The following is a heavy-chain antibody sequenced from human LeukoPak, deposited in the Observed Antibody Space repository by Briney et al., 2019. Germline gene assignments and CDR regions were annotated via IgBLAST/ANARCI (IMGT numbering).Heavy chain of an antibody. CDR1: GFTFSDYH. D-gene: IGHD5/OR15-5a*01. Sequence: GGPLRLSCAASGFTFSDYHINWVRQAPGKGPEWVGLVSGDGDNKFYAASLRGRFTLSRDNSKNTVYLQMDSLRPEDAATYYCARGLVGSGVWPYFDYWGQGTLVTVSS. J-gene: IGHJ4*02. V-gene: IGHV3-30*03. CDR3: ARGLVGSGVWPYFDY. CDR2: VSGDGDNK.